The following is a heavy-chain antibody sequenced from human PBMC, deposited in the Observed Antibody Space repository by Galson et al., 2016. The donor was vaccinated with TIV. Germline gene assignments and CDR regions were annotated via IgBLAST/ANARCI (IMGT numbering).Heavy chain of an antibody. CDR2: ISAHNGAT. CDR3: ARDHPPNEGAVAGYYPFNYYALDL. V-gene: IGHV1-18*01. CDR1: GYTFSYWG. J-gene: IGHJ6*02. D-gene: IGHD3-9*01. Sequence: SVKVSCKASGYTFSYWGTSWVRQAPGQGLEWLGWISAHNGATRFAQDVQGRVTLTTDTSTSTAYLELRSLTFDDTAIYYCARDHPPNEGAVAGYYPFNYYALDLWGQGTTVTVSS.